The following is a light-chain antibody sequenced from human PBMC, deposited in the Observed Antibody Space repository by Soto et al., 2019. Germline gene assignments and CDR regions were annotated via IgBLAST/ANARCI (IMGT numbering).Light chain of an antibody. CDR2: EVS. CDR3: SSYAGSYRV. V-gene: IGLV2-8*01. Sequence: QSALAQPPSASGSPGQSVTISCTGTSSDVGGYNYVSWYQQHPGKAPKLMIYEVSKRPSGVPDRFSGSKSGNTASLTVSGLQAEDEADYYCSSYAGSYRVFGTGTKATVL. CDR1: SSDVGGYNY. J-gene: IGLJ1*01.